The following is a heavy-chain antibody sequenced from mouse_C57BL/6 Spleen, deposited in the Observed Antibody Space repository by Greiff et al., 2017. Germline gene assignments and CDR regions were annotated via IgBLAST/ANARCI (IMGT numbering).Heavy chain of an antibody. V-gene: IGHV5-15*04. J-gene: IGHJ3*01. CDR2: FSNLAYSI. Sequence: EVKLVESGGGLVQPGGSLKLSCAASGFTFSDYGLAWVRQAPRKGPEWVAFFSNLAYSIYYADTVTGRFTISRENAKSTLYLEMSSLRSEDTAMYYCARGGLGGAWFAYWGQGTLVTVSA. CDR3: ARGGLGGAWFAY. D-gene: IGHD4-1*01. CDR1: GFTFSDYG.